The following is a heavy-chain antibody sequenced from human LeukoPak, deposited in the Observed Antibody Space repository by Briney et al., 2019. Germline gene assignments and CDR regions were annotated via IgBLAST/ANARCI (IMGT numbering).Heavy chain of an antibody. V-gene: IGHV3-66*02. Sequence: GGSLRLSCAASGFTVSSNYMSWVRQAPGEGLEWVSLIYSGGSTYYAASVKGRFTISRDNSKNTLYLQMNSLRTEDTAVYYCARYDFWSGNRGFDCWGQGTPVTVSS. D-gene: IGHD3-3*01. CDR3: ARYDFWSGNRGFDC. CDR2: IYSGGST. CDR1: GFTVSSNY. J-gene: IGHJ4*02.